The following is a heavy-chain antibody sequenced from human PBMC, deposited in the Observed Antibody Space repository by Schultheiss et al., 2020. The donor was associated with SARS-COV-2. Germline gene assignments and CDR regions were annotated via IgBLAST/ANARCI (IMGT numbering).Heavy chain of an antibody. CDR2: IIPIFGTA. CDR1: GGTFSSYA. D-gene: IGHD2-15*01. V-gene: IGHV1-69*06. J-gene: IGHJ6*02. Sequence: SVKVSCKASGGTFSSYAISWVRQAPGQGLEWMGGIIPIFGTANYAQKFKGRVTITADKSTSTAYMELSSLRSEDTAVYYCARGVVVVAATHYYYYGMDVWGQGTTVTVSS. CDR3: ARGVVVVAATHYYYYGMDV.